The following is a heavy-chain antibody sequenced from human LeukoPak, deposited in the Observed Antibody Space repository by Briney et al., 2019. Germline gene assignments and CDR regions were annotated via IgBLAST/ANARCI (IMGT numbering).Heavy chain of an antibody. V-gene: IGHV1-69*13. CDR2: IIPIFGTA. CDR3: ARVPPRGMTTVTKFDY. J-gene: IGHJ4*02. D-gene: IGHD4-17*01. CDR1: GGTFSSYA. Sequence: GASVKVSCKASGGTFSSYAISWVRQAPGQGLEWMGGIIPIFGTANYAQKFQGRVTITADESTSTAYMELRSLRSDDTAVYYCARVPPRGMTTVTKFDYWGQGTLVTVSS.